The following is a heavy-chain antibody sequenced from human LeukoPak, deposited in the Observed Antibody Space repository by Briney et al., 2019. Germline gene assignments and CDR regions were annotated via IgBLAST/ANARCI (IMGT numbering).Heavy chain of an antibody. D-gene: IGHD6-25*01. CDR1: GFTFSSYG. CDR2: IWYDGSNK. Sequence: GGSLRLSCAASGFTFSSYGMHWVRQAPGKGLEWVAVIWYDGSNKYYADSVKGRFTISRDNSKNTPYLQMNSLRAEDTAVYYCATSERSQFDYWGQGTLVTVSS. J-gene: IGHJ4*02. V-gene: IGHV3-33*01. CDR3: ATSERSQFDY.